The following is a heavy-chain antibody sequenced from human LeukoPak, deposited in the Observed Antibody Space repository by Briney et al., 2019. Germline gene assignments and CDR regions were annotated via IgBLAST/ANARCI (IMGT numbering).Heavy chain of an antibody. CDR1: GYTFTGYY. Sequence: ASVKVSCKASGYTFTGYYMHWVRQAPGQGLEWMGWISPNSGNTNYAQKFQGRVTMTRDTSISTVYMELSRLTYDDTAVYYCAKGGSPTGSWGQGTLVTVPS. CDR2: ISPNSGNT. CDR3: AKGGSPTGS. J-gene: IGHJ5*02. D-gene: IGHD3-10*01. V-gene: IGHV1-2*02.